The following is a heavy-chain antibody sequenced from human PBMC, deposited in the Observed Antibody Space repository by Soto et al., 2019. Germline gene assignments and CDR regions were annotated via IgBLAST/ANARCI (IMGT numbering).Heavy chain of an antibody. Sequence: GGSLRLSCAASGFTFGSYWMSWVRQAPGKGLEWVATIKQVGSEKYYGDSMKGRLTISRDNVKNSLYLQMNSLGAEDTAVYYCARNFGSYYYYYYYMDVWGKGTTVTVSS. J-gene: IGHJ6*03. CDR1: GFTFGSYW. D-gene: IGHD3-10*01. CDR2: IKQVGSEK. V-gene: IGHV3-7*01. CDR3: ARNFGSYYYYYYYMDV.